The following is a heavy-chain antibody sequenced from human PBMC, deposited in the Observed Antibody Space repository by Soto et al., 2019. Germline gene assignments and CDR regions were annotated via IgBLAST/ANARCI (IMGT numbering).Heavy chain of an antibody. V-gene: IGHV4-30-4*01. D-gene: IGHD3-9*01. CDR3: ARLDILTVYECMDV. CDR1: GDSRRSSSHY. CDR2: IYYSGST. J-gene: IGHJ6*02. Sequence: TLSLTCPFYGDSRRSSSHYCGWLLQPPGKGREWLGYIYYSGSTYYSQSIKSRVTISVDTSKNQFYLKLNSVTAADTGVYYSARLDILTVYECMDVWGQGTKVTVSS.